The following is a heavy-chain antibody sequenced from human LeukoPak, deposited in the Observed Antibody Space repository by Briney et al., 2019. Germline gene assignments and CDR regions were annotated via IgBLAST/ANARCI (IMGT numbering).Heavy chain of an antibody. Sequence: PSETLSLTCTVSGGSISSYYWSWIRQPAGKGLEWIAYVYATGTTNYNPSLKTRATISMDTSKNQLSLTPTSVTAADTAVYYCARVGSGGAWFDFWGQGTLVSVSS. CDR3: ARVGSGGAWFDF. CDR2: VYATGTT. J-gene: IGHJ4*02. D-gene: IGHD6-19*01. V-gene: IGHV4-4*07. CDR1: GGSISSYY.